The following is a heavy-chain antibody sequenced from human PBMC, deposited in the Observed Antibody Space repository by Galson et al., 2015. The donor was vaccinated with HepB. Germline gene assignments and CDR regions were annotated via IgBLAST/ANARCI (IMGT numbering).Heavy chain of an antibody. CDR3: VRTWGY. D-gene: IGHD7-27*01. Sequence: SVKVSCKASGHTSTRYSIHWVRQAPGQGLEWMGVINPSGGSTSYAQKLQGRVTMTRETSTSTVFMELSSLRSEDTAVYFCVRTWGYWGQGTLVTVSS. J-gene: IGHJ4*02. V-gene: IGHV1-46*04. CDR2: INPSGGST. CDR1: GHTSTRYS.